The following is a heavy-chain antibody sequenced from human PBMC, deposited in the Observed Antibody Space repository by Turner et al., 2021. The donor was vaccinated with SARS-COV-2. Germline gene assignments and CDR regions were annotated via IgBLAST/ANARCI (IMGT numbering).Heavy chain of an antibody. J-gene: IGHJ4*02. CDR3: ANVGSYFFDY. CDR1: GFTFSNSA. D-gene: IGHD3-10*01. Sequence: EVHLLASGGGLVPPWGSLVLSCAASGFTFSNSAMSWVRQAPGKGLEWVSTMSSSGGTTYYAASVKGRFTISRDNSKNTLYLQMNSLRAGDTALYYCANVGSYFFDYWGQGTLVTVSS. V-gene: IGHV3-23*01. CDR2: MSSSGGTT.